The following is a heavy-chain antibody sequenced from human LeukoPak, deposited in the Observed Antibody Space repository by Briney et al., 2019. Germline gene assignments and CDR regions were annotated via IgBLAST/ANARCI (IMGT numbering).Heavy chain of an antibody. Sequence: GASVKVSCKASGYTFTSYDINWVRQATGQGLEWMGWMNPNSGNTGYAQKFRGRVTMTRNTSISTAYMELSSLRSEDTAVYYCATNLDYGSGYYYYGMDVWGQGTTVTVSS. V-gene: IGHV1-8*01. CDR2: MNPNSGNT. D-gene: IGHD3-10*01. CDR1: GYTFTSYD. J-gene: IGHJ6*02. CDR3: ATNLDYGSGYYYYGMDV.